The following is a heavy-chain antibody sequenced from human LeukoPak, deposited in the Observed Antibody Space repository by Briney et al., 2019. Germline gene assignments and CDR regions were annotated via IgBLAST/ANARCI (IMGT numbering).Heavy chain of an antibody. CDR2: IYHSGSI. CDR1: GYSIGSGYY. CDR3: ARNGDYYGSGSYYRPYYFDY. V-gene: IGHV4-38-2*02. Sequence: SETLSLTCTVSGYSIGSGYYWGWIRQPPGKGLEWIGSIYHSGSIYYNPSLKSRVTISVDTSKNQFSLKLSSVTAADTAVYYCARNGDYYGSGSYYRPYYFDYWGQGTLVTVSS. J-gene: IGHJ4*02. D-gene: IGHD3-10*01.